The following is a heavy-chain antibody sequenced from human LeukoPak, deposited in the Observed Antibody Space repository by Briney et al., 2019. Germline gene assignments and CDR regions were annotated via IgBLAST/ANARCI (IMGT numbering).Heavy chain of an antibody. Sequence: ASVEVSCKASGYTFTSYDINWVRQATGQGLEWMGWMNPNSGNTGYAQKFQGRVTMTRNTSISTAYMELSSLRSEDTAVYYCARGGYDSSGIDFDYWGQGTLVTVSS. J-gene: IGHJ4*02. CDR3: ARGGYDSSGIDFDY. V-gene: IGHV1-8*01. D-gene: IGHD3-22*01. CDR1: GYTFTSYD. CDR2: MNPNSGNT.